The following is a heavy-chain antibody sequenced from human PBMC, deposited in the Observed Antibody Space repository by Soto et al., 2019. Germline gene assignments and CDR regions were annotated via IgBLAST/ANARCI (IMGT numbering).Heavy chain of an antibody. CDR1: GFTFSSYG. CDR2: ISYDGSNK. J-gene: IGHJ6*04. V-gene: IGHV3-30*18. CDR3: AKDFLGGVYGLMDV. Sequence: PGGSLRLSCAASGFTFSSYGMHWVRQAPGKGLEWVAVISYDGSNKYYADSVKGRFTISRDNSKNTLYLQMNSLRAEDTAVYYCAKDFLGGVYGLMDVWGKGTTVTVSS. D-gene: IGHD3-16*01.